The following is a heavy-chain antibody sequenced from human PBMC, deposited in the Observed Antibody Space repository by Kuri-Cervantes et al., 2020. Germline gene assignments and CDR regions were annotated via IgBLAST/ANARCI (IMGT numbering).Heavy chain of an antibody. CDR2: ISYDGSNK. D-gene: IGHD2-2*02. CDR3: ARVYSPADIVVVLGTICYYYSYGMDV. Sequence: GGSLRLSCAASGCTFSSYSMHWVRQAPGKGLEWVAVISYDGSNKYYADSVKGRITISRDNSKNTLYLQMNSLRAEDPAVYYCARVYSPADIVVVLGTICYYYSYGMDVWGQGTTVTVSS. J-gene: IGHJ6*02. CDR1: GCTFSSYS. V-gene: IGHV3-30-3*01.